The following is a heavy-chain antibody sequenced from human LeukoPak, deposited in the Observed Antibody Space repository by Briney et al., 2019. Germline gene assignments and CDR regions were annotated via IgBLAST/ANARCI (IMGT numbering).Heavy chain of an antibody. Sequence: GGSLRLSCAASGFTFSSYAMSWVRQAPGKGLEWVSAISGSGGSTYYADSVKGRFTISRDNSKNTLYLQMNSLRAEDTAVYYCARDGRGPLLWFGDPHGTDWGQGTLVTVSS. V-gene: IGHV3-23*01. D-gene: IGHD3-10*01. CDR3: ARDGRGPLLWFGDPHGTD. J-gene: IGHJ4*02. CDR2: ISGSGGST. CDR1: GFTFSSYA.